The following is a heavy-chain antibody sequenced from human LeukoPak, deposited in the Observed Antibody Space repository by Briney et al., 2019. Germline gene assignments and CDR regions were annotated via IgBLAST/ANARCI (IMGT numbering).Heavy chain of an antibody. CDR3: ARRSGSGSYYKPQYYFDY. J-gene: IGHJ4*02. CDR1: GGSISSSSYY. CDR2: IYYSGST. D-gene: IGHD3-10*01. V-gene: IGHV4-39*01. Sequence: SETLSLTCTVSGGSISSSSYYWGWIRQPPGKGLAWIGSIYYSGSTYYNPSLKSRVTISVDTSKNQFSLKLSSVTAADTAVYYCARRSGSGSYYKPQYYFDYWGQGTLVTVSS.